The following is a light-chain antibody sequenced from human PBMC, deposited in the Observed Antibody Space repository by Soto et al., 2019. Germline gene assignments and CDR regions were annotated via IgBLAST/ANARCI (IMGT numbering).Light chain of an antibody. V-gene: IGKV1-39*01. CDR3: QQSYSTPYR. J-gene: IGKJ1*01. CDR2: AAS. CDR1: QSISSY. Sequence: DIQMTQSPSSLSASVGDRVTITCRASQSISSYLNWYQQKPGKAPKLLIYAASSLQSGVPSRFSGSGSGTDFTLTISSLQPEDFATYYCQQSYSTPYRFGQGTKVDIK.